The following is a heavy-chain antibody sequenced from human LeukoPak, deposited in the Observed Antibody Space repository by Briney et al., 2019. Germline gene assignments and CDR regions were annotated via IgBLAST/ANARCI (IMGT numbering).Heavy chain of an antibody. D-gene: IGHD3-3*01. CDR3: ARRILYYDFRSGPLWGYFDY. CDR1: GGSISSYY. V-gene: IGHV4-34*01. CDR2: INHSGST. J-gene: IGHJ4*02. Sequence: PSETLSLTCTVSGGSISSYYWSWIRQPAGKGLEWIGEINHSGSTNYNPSLKSRVTISVDTSKNQFSLKLSSVTAADTAVYYCARRILYYDFRSGPLWGYFDYWGQGTLVTVSS.